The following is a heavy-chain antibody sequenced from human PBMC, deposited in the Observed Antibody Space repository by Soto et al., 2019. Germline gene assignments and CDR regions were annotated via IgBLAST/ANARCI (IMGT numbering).Heavy chain of an antibody. CDR2: IYYSGST. J-gene: IGHJ5*02. V-gene: IGHV4-31*03. CDR3: ARAGQQQRKTSYNWFDP. D-gene: IGHD6-13*01. CDR1: GGSISSGGYY. Sequence: QVQLQESGPGLVKPSQTLSLTCTVSGGSISSGGYYWSWIRQHPGKGLEWIGYIYYSGSTNYNPSLKSRVTLSVDTSKNQFSLKLSSVTAADTAVYYCARAGQQQRKTSYNWFDPWGQGTLVTVSS.